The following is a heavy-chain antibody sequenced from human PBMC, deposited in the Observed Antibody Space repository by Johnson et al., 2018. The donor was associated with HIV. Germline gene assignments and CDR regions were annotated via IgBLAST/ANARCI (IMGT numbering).Heavy chain of an antibody. CDR1: GFTFSSYG. CDR2: IWYDGSNK. Sequence: QVQLVESGGGVVQPGRSLRLSCAASGFTFSSYGMHWVRQAPGKGLEWVAVIWYDGSNKYYADSVKGRFTISRDNYKNTLYLQMNSLRAEDTAVYYWAKGHGTQFKGVLAFDIWGQGKMVTVSS. D-gene: IGHD4/OR15-4a*01. J-gene: IGHJ3*02. CDR3: AKGHGTQFKGVLAFDI. V-gene: IGHV3-33*06.